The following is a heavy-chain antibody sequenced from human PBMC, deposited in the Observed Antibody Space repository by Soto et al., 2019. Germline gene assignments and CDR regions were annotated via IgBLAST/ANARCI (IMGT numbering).Heavy chain of an antibody. CDR1: GFTFSSYG. J-gene: IGHJ4*02. CDR2: IWYDGSNK. V-gene: IGHV3-33*01. Sequence: GGSLRLSCAASGFTFSSYGMHWVRQAPGKGLEWVAVIWYDGSNKDYADSVNGRFTISRDNSKNTLCPQMNSLRAEDTAVYYCAREPVCSSTSCNPYFDYWGQGTLVTVSS. D-gene: IGHD2-2*01. CDR3: AREPVCSSTSCNPYFDY.